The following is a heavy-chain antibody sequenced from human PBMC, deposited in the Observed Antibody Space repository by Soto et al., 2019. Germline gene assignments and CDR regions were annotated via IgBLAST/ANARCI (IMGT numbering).Heavy chain of an antibody. V-gene: IGHV1-69*06. J-gene: IGHJ4*02. Sequence: SVKVSCKASGRTFSSYAISWVRQAPGQGLEWMGGIIPIFGTANYAQKFQGRVTITADKSTSTAYMELSSLKSEDTAVYYCAGYGRDYGDPPFFDCWGQGTLVTVSS. CDR3: AGYGRDYGDPPFFDC. CDR2: IIPIFGTA. CDR1: GRTFSSYA. D-gene: IGHD6-13*01.